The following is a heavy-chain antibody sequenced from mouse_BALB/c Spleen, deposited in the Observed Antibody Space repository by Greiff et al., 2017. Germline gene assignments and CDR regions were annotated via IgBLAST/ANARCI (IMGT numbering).Heavy chain of an antibody. J-gene: IGHJ3*01. CDR2: IWAGGST. Sequence: QVQLQQSGPGLVAPSQSLSITCTVSGFSLTSYGVHWVRQPPGKGLEWLGVIWAGGSTNYNSALMSRLSISKDNSKSQVFLKMNSLQTDDTAMYYCARDYRYDERNWFAYWGQGTLVTVSA. D-gene: IGHD2-14*01. CDR3: ARDYRYDERNWFAY. V-gene: IGHV2-9*02. CDR1: GFSLTSYG.